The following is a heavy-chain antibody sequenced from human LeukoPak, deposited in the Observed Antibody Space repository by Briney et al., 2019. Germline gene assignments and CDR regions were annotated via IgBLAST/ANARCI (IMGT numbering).Heavy chain of an antibody. CDR3: ARQGPTYYDILTGSKS. Sequence: GESLQISYQGSGSRFTSYWISWVRPMPGKGRAWMVRIEPSDSYSNYSPSFQGHVTISADTSISTAYLQWSSLKASDTAMYYCARQGPTYYDILTGSKSWGQGTLVTVSS. D-gene: IGHD3-9*01. CDR2: IEPSDSYS. CDR1: GSRFTSYW. J-gene: IGHJ4*02. V-gene: IGHV5-10-1*01.